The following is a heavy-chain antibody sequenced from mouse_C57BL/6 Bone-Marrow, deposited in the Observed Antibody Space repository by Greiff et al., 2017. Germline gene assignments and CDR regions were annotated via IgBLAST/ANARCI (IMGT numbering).Heavy chain of an antibody. J-gene: IGHJ2*01. CDR2: LSSGGSYT. V-gene: IGHV5-6*01. CDR1: GFTFSSYG. D-gene: IGHD1-1*02. Sequence: EVQLVESGGDLVKPGGSLKLSCAASGFTFSSYGMSWVRQTPDKRLEWVATLSSGGSYTYYPDSVKGRFTISRDNAKNTLYLQMSSLKSEDTAMYYCARHLWPDYWGQGTTLTVSS. CDR3: ARHLWPDY.